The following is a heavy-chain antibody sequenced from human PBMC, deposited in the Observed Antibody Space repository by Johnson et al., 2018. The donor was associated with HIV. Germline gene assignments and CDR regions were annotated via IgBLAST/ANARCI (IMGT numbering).Heavy chain of an antibody. Sequence: QVQVVESGGGLVQPGKSLRLSCTASGFTFSNYGVHWVRQAPGKGLEWVAVISYDGSKKYFADSVKGRFTISRDNSKNTLHLQMNSLRAEDTAVYYCARQTLRAFDIWGQGTMVTVSS. CDR2: ISYDGSKK. J-gene: IGHJ3*02. CDR1: GFTFSNYG. V-gene: IGHV3-30*03. CDR3: ARQTLRAFDI.